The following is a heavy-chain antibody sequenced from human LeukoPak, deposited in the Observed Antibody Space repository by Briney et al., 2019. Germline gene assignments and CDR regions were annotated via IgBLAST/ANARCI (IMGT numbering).Heavy chain of an antibody. J-gene: IGHJ4*02. CDR3: ARAYGVRGDSSGPAGY. D-gene: IGHD3-22*01. V-gene: IGHV3-7*01. Sequence: GGSLRLSCAASGFTFSSYWMSWVRQAPGKGLEWVANIKQDGSEKYYMDSVKGRFTISRDNAKNSLYLQMNSLRAEDTAVYYCARAYGVRGDSSGPAGYWGQGTLVTVSS. CDR2: IKQDGSEK. CDR1: GFTFSSYW.